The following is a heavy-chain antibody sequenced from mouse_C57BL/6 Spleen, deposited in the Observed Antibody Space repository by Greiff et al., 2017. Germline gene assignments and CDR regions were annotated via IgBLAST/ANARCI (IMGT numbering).Heavy chain of an antibody. V-gene: IGHV8-8*01. CDR1: GFSLSTFGMG. Sequence: QVTLKESGPGILQPSQTLSLTCSFSGFSLSTFGMGVGWIRQPSGKGLEWLAHIWWDDDKYYNPALKSRLTISKDTSKNPVFLKIANVDTADTATYYCSRMISYYYGSSLYWYFDVWGTGTTVTVSS. D-gene: IGHD1-1*01. CDR2: IWWDDDK. J-gene: IGHJ1*03. CDR3: SRMISYYYGSSLYWYFDV.